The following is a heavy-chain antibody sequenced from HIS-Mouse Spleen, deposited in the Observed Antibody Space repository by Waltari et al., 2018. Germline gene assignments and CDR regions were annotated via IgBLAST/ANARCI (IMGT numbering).Heavy chain of an antibody. CDR1: GFTFSSYS. V-gene: IGHV3-21*01. CDR3: ARDAGADY. Sequence: EVQLVESGGGLVKPGGSLRLPCAASGFTFSSYSMNWVRQAPGKGLDWVYSISSSSYIYYADSVKGRFTISRDNAKNSLYLQMNSLSAEDTAVYYCARDAGADYWGQGTLVTVSS. J-gene: IGHJ4*02. D-gene: IGHD7-27*01. CDR2: ISSSSYI.